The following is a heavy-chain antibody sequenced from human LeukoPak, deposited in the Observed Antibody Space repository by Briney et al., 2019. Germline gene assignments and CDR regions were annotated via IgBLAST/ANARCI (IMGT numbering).Heavy chain of an antibody. CDR2: ISSSGSTI. D-gene: IGHD1-7*01. J-gene: IGHJ4*02. V-gene: IGHV3-11*01. CDR1: GFTFSDYY. Sequence: GGSLRLSCAAPGFTFSDYYMSWIRQAPGKGLERVSYISSSGSTIYYADSVKGRFTISRDNAKNSLYLQMNSLRAEDTAVYYCAREKYIHWNYLGGDDYWGQGTLVTVSS. CDR3: AREKYIHWNYLGGDDY.